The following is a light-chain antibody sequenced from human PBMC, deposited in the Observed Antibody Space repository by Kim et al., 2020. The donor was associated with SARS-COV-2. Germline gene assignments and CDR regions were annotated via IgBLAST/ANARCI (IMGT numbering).Light chain of an antibody. CDR2: GKN. CDR3: NSRDSSGNHVV. J-gene: IGLJ2*01. V-gene: IGLV3-19*01. Sequence: SSELTQDPAVSVDLGQTVRITCQGDSLRSYYASWYQQKPGQAPLLVIYGKNNRPSGIQDRFSGSSSGNTASLTITGAQAEDEADYYCNSRDSSGNHVVFGGGTQLTVL. CDR1: SLRSYY.